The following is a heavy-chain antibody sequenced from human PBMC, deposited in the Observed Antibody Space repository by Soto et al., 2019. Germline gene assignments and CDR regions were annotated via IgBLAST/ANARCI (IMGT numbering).Heavy chain of an antibody. J-gene: IGHJ6*02. D-gene: IGHD2-21*02. CDR1: GYTFTGYY. CDR2: INPYTGGT. V-gene: IGHV1-2*02. Sequence: QVQLVQSGSEVKEPGASVKVSCKASGYTFTGYYVLWVRQAPGQGPECMGWINPYTGGTNYAQKFQGRVTMTRDTSISTAYMELSKLISDDTAVYYCATQFHHSGGDCYRGPYFGMDVWGQGTTVTVSS. CDR3: ATQFHHSGGDCYRGPYFGMDV.